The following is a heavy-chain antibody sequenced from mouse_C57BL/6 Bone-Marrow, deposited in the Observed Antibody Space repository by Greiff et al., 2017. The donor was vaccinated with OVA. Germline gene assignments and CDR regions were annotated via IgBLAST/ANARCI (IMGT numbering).Heavy chain of an antibody. CDR3: ARGPSYAMDY. J-gene: IGHJ4*01. V-gene: IGHV1-61*01. CDR1: GYTFTSYW. CDR2: IYPSDSET. Sequence: QVQLQQSGAELVRPGSSVKLSCKASGYTFTSYWMDWVKQRPGQGLEWIGNIYPSDSETHYNQKFKDKATLTVDTSSSTAYMQLSSLTSENSAVYYGARGPSYAMDYWGQGTSVTVSS.